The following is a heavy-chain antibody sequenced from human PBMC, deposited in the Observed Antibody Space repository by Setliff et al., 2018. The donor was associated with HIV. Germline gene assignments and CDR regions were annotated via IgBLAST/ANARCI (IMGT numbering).Heavy chain of an antibody. CDR3: ASAGGWQRNALDI. D-gene: IGHD5-12*01. CDR1: GYSFTNHY. CDR2: INPTGGST. Sequence: ASVKVSCKPSGYSFTNHYMHWVRQAPGQGLEWMGVINPTGGSTRNTQKFQGRVATTRDTSTSTVYMELSSLRSEDTAVYYCASAGGWQRNALDIWDQGTMVTVSS. V-gene: IGHV1-46*01. J-gene: IGHJ3*02.